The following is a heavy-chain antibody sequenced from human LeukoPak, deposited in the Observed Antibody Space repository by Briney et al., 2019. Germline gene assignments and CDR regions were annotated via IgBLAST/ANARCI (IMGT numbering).Heavy chain of an antibody. CDR2: ISTSSSYT. Sequence: PGGSLRLSCAASGXTFSDFYVSWIRQAPGKGLEWVSYISTSSSYTNYADSVKGRFTISRDNAKNSLYLQMNSMRAEDTALYYCARSRGAMVRGVIITPINWFDPWGQGTLVTVSS. CDR3: ARSRGAMVRGVIITPINWFDP. D-gene: IGHD3-10*01. V-gene: IGHV3-11*06. CDR1: GXTFSDFY. J-gene: IGHJ5*02.